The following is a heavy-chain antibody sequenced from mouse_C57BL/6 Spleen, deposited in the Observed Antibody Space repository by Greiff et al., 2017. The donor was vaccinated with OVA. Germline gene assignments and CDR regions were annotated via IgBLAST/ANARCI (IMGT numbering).Heavy chain of an antibody. CDR2: ISYDGSN. CDR1: GYSITSGYY. CDR3: ASCYSNFHWYFDV. D-gene: IGHD2-5*01. V-gene: IGHV3-6*01. J-gene: IGHJ1*03. Sequence: EVQPQESGPGLVKPSQSLSLTCSVTGYSITSGYYWNWIRQFPGNKLEWMGYISYDGSNNYNPSLKNRISITRDTSKNQFFLKLNSVTTEDTATYYCASCYSNFHWYFDVWGTGTTVTVSS.